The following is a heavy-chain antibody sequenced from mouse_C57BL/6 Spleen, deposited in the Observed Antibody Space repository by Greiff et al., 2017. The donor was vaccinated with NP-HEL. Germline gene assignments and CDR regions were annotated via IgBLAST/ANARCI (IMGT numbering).Heavy chain of an antibody. CDR1: GFNIKDYY. V-gene: IGHV14-1*01. D-gene: IGHD1-1*01. J-gene: IGHJ4*01. CDR2: IDPEDGDT. Sequence: VQLQQSGAELVRPGASVKLSCTASGFNIKDYYMHWVKQRPEQGLEWIGRIDPEDGDTEYAPKFKGKATMTADTSSNTAYLQLSSLTSEDTAVYYCVITTVDAMDYWGQGTSVTVSS. CDR3: VITTVDAMDY.